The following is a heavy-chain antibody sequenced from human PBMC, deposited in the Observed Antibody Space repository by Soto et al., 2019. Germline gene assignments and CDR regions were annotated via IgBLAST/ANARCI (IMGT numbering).Heavy chain of an antibody. J-gene: IGHJ2*01. CDR3: AKGRPQFYL. D-gene: IGHD6-6*01. CDR1: QFTFSYYA. Sequence: EVQLLESGGGLVQPGGSLRLSCAASQFTFSYYAMGWVRQAPGKGLEWVSLISGAGGSTNYADSVKGRFAISRDNSENTLYLQMNSRSAEDTAVYYCAKGRPQFYLWGRVTLGIVSS. V-gene: IGHV3-23*01. CDR2: ISGAGGST.